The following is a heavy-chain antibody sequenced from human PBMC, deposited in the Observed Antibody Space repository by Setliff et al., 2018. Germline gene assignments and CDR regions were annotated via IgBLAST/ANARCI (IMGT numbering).Heavy chain of an antibody. CDR2: IYPGDSDT. Sequence: GESLKTPCKGSGYRFSSHWIGWVRQMPGKGLEWVGIIYPGDSDTRYSPSFQGQVTISADKSISTAYLQWSSLKASDTAMYYCASSSGSSSNDAFDIWGQGTTVTVSS. V-gene: IGHV5-51*01. CDR3: ASSSGSSSNDAFDI. CDR1: GYRFSSHW. D-gene: IGHD1-26*01. J-gene: IGHJ3*02.